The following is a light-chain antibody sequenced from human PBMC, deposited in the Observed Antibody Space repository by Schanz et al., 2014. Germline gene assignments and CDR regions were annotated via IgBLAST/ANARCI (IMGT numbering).Light chain of an antibody. CDR3: QQYNGWSLAPGT. J-gene: IGKJ1*01. Sequence: EIVLTQSPATLSLSPGERATLSCRASQSVSSYLAWYQQKPGQAPRLLIYDASNRATGIPARFSGSGSGTDFPLTISSLETQDFAVYYGQQYNGWSLAPGTFGQGTRV. CDR1: QSVSSY. V-gene: IGKV3-11*01. CDR2: DAS.